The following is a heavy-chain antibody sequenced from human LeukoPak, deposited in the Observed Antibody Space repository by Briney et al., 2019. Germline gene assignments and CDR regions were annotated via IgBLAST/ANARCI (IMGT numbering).Heavy chain of an antibody. V-gene: IGHV1-18*01. CDR1: GFTFTSYG. CDR3: ARVYSGSYPVDY. CDR2: ISAYNGNT. Sequence: GGSLRLSCAASGFTFTSYGISWVRQAPGQGLEWMGWISAYNGNTNYAQKLQGRVTMTTDTSTSTAYMELRSLRSDDTAVYYCARVYSGSYPVDYWGQGTLVTVSS. J-gene: IGHJ4*02. D-gene: IGHD1-26*01.